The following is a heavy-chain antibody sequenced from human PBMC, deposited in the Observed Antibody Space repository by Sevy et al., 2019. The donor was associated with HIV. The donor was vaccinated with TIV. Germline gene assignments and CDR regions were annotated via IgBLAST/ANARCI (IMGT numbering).Heavy chain of an antibody. Sequence: ASVKVFCKASGYTFTGYYMHWVRQAPGQGLEWMGWINLNSGGTNYAQKSQGSVTMTRDTSISTAYMELSRLRSDATAVYYCARGHGGTFVDTAMVHFDYWGQGTLVTVSS. D-gene: IGHD5-18*01. CDR1: GYTFTGYY. V-gene: IGHV1-2*02. CDR2: INLNSGGT. J-gene: IGHJ4*02. CDR3: ARGHGGTFVDTAMVHFDY.